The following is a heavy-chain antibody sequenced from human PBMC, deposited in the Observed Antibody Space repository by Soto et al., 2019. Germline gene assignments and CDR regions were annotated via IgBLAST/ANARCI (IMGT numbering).Heavy chain of an antibody. D-gene: IGHD2-8*01. CDR1: GGSISSYY. CDR2: IYTSGST. CDR3: AREAGQDCTNGVCYWSGMDV. V-gene: IGHV4-4*07. Sequence: PSETLSPTCPVSGGSISSYYWSWIRQPSGKGLEWIGRIYTSGSTNYNPSLKSRVTMSVDTSKNQLSLKLSSVTAADTAVYYCAREAGQDCTNGVCYWSGMDVWGQGTTVTVSS. J-gene: IGHJ6*02.